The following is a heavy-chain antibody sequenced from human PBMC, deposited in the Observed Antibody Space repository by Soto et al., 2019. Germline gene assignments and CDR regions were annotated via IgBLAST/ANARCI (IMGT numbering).Heavy chain of an antibody. CDR1: GFTFSSYS. V-gene: IGHV3-48*01. D-gene: IGHD6-13*01. CDR3: ARHPERIAEIGWFDP. CDR2: ISSSSSTI. J-gene: IGHJ5*02. Sequence: EVQLVESGGGLVQPGGSLRLSCAASGFTFSSYSMNWVRQAPGKGLEWVSYISSSSSTIYYADSVKGRFTISRDNAKNSLYLQMNSLRALDTAVYYCARHPERIAEIGWFDPWGQGTLVTVSS.